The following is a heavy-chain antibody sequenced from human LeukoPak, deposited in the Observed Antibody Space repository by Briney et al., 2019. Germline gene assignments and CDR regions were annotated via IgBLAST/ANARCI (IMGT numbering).Heavy chain of an antibody. D-gene: IGHD6-13*01. CDR1: GYTFTSYG. V-gene: IGHV1-18*01. CDR3: ARDREEGSSSWFYYYYYMDV. CDR2: ISAYNGNT. J-gene: IGHJ6*03. Sequence: ASVKVSCKASGYTFTSYGISWVRQAPGQGLEWMGWISAYNGNTNYAQKLQGRVTMTTDTSTSTAYMELRSLRPDDTAVYYCARDREEGSSSWFYYYYYMDVWGKGTTVTVSS.